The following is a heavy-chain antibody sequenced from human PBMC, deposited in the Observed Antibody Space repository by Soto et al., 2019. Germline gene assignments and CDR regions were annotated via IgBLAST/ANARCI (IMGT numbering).Heavy chain of an antibody. CDR3: GRGNAIDDWNYCYGMDV. CDR1: GFTFSSYG. Sequence: PGGSLRLSCAASGFTFSSYGMHWVRQAPGKGLEWVAVIWYDGSNKYYADSVKGRFTISRDNSKNTLYLQMDSLRAEDTAVYYCGRGNAIDDWNYCYGMDVWGQGTTVTVSS. J-gene: IGHJ6*02. D-gene: IGHD1-1*01. V-gene: IGHV3-33*01. CDR2: IWYDGSNK.